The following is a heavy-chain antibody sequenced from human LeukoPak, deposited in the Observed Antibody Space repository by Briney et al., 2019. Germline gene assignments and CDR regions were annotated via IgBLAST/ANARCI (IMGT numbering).Heavy chain of an antibody. D-gene: IGHD4-23*01. CDR2: IKSKTDGGTT. V-gene: IGHV3-15*01. CDR3: TTARTTVVTLSDYYYYGMDV. J-gene: IGHJ6*02. CDR1: GFTFSNYW. Sequence: PGGSLRLSCAASGFTFSNYWMTWVRQAPGKGLEWVGRIKSKTDGGTTDYAAPVKGRFTISRDDSKNTLYLQMNSLKTEDTAVYYCTTARTTVVTLSDYYYYGMDVWGQGTTVTVSS.